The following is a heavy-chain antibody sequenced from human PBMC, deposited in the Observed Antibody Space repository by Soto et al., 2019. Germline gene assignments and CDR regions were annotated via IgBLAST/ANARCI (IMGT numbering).Heavy chain of an antibody. D-gene: IGHD3-10*01. Sequence: QITLKESGPTLVKPTQTLTLTCTFSGFSLSTSGVGVGWIRQPPGKALEWLAVIYWDDDKRSSSSLKSRLTITTETSKNQVVLTMTNMDPVATATYYCAHHPYSGLAPYSFDYWGQGTLVTVSS. CDR2: IYWDDDK. CDR1: GFSLSTSGVG. CDR3: AHHPYSGLAPYSFDY. J-gene: IGHJ4*02. V-gene: IGHV2-5*02.